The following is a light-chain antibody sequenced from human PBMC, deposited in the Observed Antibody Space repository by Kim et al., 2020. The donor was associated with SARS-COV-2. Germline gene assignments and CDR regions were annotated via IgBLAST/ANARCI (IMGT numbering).Light chain of an antibody. Sequence: NFMLTQPHSVSESPGKTVTISCTRSSGSIASNYVQWYQQRPGSAPTTVIYEDNQRPSGVPDRFSGSIDSSSNSASLTISGLETEDEADYYCQSYDSSNSWVFGGGTQLTVL. J-gene: IGLJ3*02. CDR2: EDN. V-gene: IGLV6-57*04. CDR3: QSYDSSNSWV. CDR1: SGSIASNY.